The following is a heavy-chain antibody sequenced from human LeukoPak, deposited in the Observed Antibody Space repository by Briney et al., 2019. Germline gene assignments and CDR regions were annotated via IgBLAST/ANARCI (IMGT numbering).Heavy chain of an antibody. CDR2: IYYSGST. V-gene: IGHV4-39*01. D-gene: IGHD3-3*02. CDR3: ARHLSISVDPFDY. J-gene: IGHJ4*02. CDR1: GGSISSSSYY. Sequence: YPSETLSLTCTVSGGSISSSSYYWGWIRQPPGKGLEWIGSIYYSGSTYYNPSLKSRVTISVDTSKNQFSLKLSSVTAADTAVYYCARHLSISVDPFDYWGQGTLVTVSS.